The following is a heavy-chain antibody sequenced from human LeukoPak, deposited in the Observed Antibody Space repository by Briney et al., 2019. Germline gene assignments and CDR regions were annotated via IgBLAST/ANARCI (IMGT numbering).Heavy chain of an antibody. V-gene: IGHV3-43*01. D-gene: IGHD3-10*02. J-gene: IGHJ6*03. CDR1: GFTFDEYT. Sequence: GGSLRLSCAASGFTFDEYTMHWVRQAPGKGLEWLSVVSWDGDSTYYADSVKGRFTISRDNSKNTLYLQMNSLSAEDTAFYYCAKEELRRITMWGYMDVWGKGTTVTISS. CDR3: AKEELRRITMWGYMDV. CDR2: VSWDGDST.